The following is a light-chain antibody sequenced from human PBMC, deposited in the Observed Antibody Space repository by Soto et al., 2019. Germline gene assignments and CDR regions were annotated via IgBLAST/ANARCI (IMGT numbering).Light chain of an antibody. J-gene: IGKJ4*01. V-gene: IGKV3-11*01. CDR2: DAS. Sequence: EIVLTQSPATLSLSPGERATLSCRASQSVSNYLAWYQQKPGQAPRLLIYDASNRATGIPARFSGSGSGTDFYLPISSLEPEDFAVYYCQQRTNWPLLTFGGGTKVEIK. CDR3: QQRTNWPLLT. CDR1: QSVSNY.